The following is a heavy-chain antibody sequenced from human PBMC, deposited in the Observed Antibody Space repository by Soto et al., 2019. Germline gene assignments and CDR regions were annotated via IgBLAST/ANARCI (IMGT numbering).Heavy chain of an antibody. Sequence: QEQLVQSGAEVKKPGASVKVSCKASGYTFTSYDITWVRQATGQGLEWMGWMNPNNGNTGYAQKFQGRVTMTRNTSISTAYMELSSLISEDTAVYYCATERWEDAFDIWGQGTMVTVSS. CDR1: GYTFTSYD. D-gene: IGHD1-26*01. CDR3: ATERWEDAFDI. V-gene: IGHV1-8*01. J-gene: IGHJ3*02. CDR2: MNPNNGNT.